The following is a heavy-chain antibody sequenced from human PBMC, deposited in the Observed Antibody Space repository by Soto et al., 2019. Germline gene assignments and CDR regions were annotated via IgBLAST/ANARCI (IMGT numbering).Heavy chain of an antibody. V-gene: IGHV4-59*11. J-gene: IGHJ4*02. CDR1: GASISGHY. CDR3: ARALAGAAYIFDY. Sequence: QVQLQESGPGLLRPSETLSLACTVSGASISGHYWSWIRQPPGKGLEWVGYIYYTGSTSYNPSLKTRVTISVDTSKNQFSLNLSSVTAADTAMYFCARALAGAAYIFDYWGRGNLVTVSS. D-gene: IGHD6-19*01. CDR2: IYYTGST.